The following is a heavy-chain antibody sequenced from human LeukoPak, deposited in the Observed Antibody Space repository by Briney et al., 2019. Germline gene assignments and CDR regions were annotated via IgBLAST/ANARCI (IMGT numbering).Heavy chain of an antibody. CDR1: GFTFNNYW. CDR3: AREASLYCSGNNCYWAFDL. J-gene: IGHJ5*02. D-gene: IGHD2-2*01. CDR2: IKQDESKR. Sequence: GGSLRLSCAASGFTFNNYWMSWVRQAPGKGLEWVANIKQDESKRYYVGSVKGRFTISRDNAKNSLYLQMNSLRAEDTAVYYCAREASLYCSGNNCYWAFDLWGQGTLVTVSS. V-gene: IGHV3-7*01.